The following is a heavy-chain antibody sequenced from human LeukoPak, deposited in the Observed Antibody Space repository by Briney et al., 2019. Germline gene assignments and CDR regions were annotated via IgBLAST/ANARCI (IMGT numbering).Heavy chain of an antibody. CDR1: GYSISSGFY. CDR2: IYHSGST. Sequence: SETLSLTCAVSGYSISSGFYWGWIRQPPGKGLEWIGSIYHSGSTYHSPSLKSRVTISVDTSKNQFSLKLTPVTAADTAVYYCARAQGAVNWFDPWGQGTLVTVSS. V-gene: IGHV4-38-2*01. CDR3: ARAQGAVNWFDP. J-gene: IGHJ5*02. D-gene: IGHD1-26*01.